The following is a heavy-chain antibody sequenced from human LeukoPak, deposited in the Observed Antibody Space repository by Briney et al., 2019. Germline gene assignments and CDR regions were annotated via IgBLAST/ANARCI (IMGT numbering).Heavy chain of an antibody. V-gene: IGHV1-18*01. CDR3: ARASQYYYGSGRKGWFAP. CDR1: GYTFTSYG. J-gene: IGHJ5*02. Sequence: GASVKVSCKASGYTFTSYGISWVRQAPGQGLEWRGWISAYNGNTNYAQKLQGRVTMTTDTSTSTAYMELRSLRSADTAVYYPARASQYYYGSGRKGWFAPWGQGTLVTVSS. D-gene: IGHD3-10*01. CDR2: ISAYNGNT.